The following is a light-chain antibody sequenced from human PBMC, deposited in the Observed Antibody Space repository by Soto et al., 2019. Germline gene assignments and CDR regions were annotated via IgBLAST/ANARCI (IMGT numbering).Light chain of an antibody. Sequence: ENVLTQSPGTLPLSPGQRATRTCRASLPVRDYFLAWYQQKPGQTPRVLIYDVSTRTTGVPDRFSGSGSATDFTLTIARLEPGDSAVYFCHQDHSSTTFGQGTKVEIK. CDR3: HQDHSSTT. J-gene: IGKJ1*01. V-gene: IGKV3-20*01. CDR1: LPVRDYF. CDR2: DVS.